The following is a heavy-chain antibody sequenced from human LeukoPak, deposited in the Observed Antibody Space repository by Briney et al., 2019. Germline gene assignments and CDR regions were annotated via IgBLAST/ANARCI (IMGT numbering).Heavy chain of an antibody. Sequence: GGSLRLSCAASGFTFSSYGMHWVRQAPGKGLEWVAAIWYDGSNKYYADSVKGRFTISRDNSKNTLYLQMNSLRAEDTAVYYCARSRGYYYESSGYPDYWGQGTLVTVSS. V-gene: IGHV3-33*08. J-gene: IGHJ4*02. CDR2: IWYDGSNK. D-gene: IGHD3-22*01. CDR1: GFTFSSYG. CDR3: ARSRGYYYESSGYPDY.